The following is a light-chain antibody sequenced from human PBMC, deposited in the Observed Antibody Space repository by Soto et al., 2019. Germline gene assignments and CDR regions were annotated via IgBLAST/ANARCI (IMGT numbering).Light chain of an antibody. Sequence: EIMLTQSPGTLSLSPGEGATLSCRASQSVISSYLAWYQQKPGQAPRLLIYGASSRATGIPDRFSGSGSGTHFSLTISSLEPEDFAVYYCQQYASSPGTFGQGTKVEIK. CDR1: QSVISSY. J-gene: IGKJ1*01. CDR3: QQYASSPGT. CDR2: GAS. V-gene: IGKV3-20*01.